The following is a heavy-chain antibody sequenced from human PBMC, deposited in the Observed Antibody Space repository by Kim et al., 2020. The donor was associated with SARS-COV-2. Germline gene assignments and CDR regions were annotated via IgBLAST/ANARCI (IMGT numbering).Heavy chain of an antibody. CDR1: GFTFSSYA. J-gene: IGHJ4*02. D-gene: IGHD3-10*01. V-gene: IGHV3-23*01. CDR3: AKDQRNYYGSAAPYYFDY. Sequence: GGSLRLSCAASGFTFSSYAMTWVRQAPGKGLEWVSAISGTGGSTYYADSVKGRFTISRDNSKNTLYLQMNSLRAEDTALYYCAKDQRNYYGSAAPYYFDYWGQGTLVTVSS. CDR2: ISGTGGST.